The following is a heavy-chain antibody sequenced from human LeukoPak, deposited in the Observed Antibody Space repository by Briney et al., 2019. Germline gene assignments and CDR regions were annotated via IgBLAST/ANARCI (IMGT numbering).Heavy chain of an antibody. CDR2: IIPIFGTA. Sequence: ASVKVSCRASGGTFTSYAISWVRQAPGQGLEWMGGIIPIFGTANYAQKFQGRVTITADESTSTAYMELSSLRSEDTAVYYCARMGAWLQSDYWGQGTLVTVSS. V-gene: IGHV1-69*13. CDR1: GGTFTSYA. D-gene: IGHD5-24*01. J-gene: IGHJ4*02. CDR3: ARMGAWLQSDY.